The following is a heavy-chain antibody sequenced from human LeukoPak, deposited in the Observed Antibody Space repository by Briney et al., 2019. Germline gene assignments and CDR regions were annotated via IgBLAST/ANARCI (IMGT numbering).Heavy chain of an antibody. CDR1: GGSFSGYY. J-gene: IGHJ4*02. CDR2: INHSGST. CDR3: ARSAVTPESFDY. Sequence: SETLSLTCAVYGGSFSGYYWTWIRQPPGQGLEWIWEINHSGSTLYDPSLKSRVTISVDTSKNQFSLKLSSVTAADTAVYYCARSAVTPESFDYWGQGTLVTVSS. V-gene: IGHV4-34*01. D-gene: IGHD4-17*01.